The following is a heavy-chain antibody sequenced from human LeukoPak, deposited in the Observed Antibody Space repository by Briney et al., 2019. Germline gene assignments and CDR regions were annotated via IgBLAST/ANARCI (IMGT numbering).Heavy chain of an antibody. D-gene: IGHD1-26*01. CDR1: GFTFSDYY. CDR3: ARDGNNYYYSYMDV. V-gene: IGHV3-11*04. Sequence: GGSLRLSCAASGFTFSDYYMSWIRQAPGKALEWVSYVSSGSSTIYYADSVKGRFTVSRDNGKRSLYLHMNSLRAEDTAVYYCARDGNNYYYSYMDVWGKGTTVTISS. CDR2: VSSGSSTI. J-gene: IGHJ6*03.